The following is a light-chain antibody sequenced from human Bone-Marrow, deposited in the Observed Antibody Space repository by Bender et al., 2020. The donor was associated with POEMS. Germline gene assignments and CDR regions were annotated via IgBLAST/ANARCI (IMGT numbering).Light chain of an antibody. Sequence: NFMLTQPHSVSESPGKTVTISCTRSSGSLASDYVQWYQQRPGSAPTLIIYEDNERPSGVPDRFAGSVDSSSNSASLTISGLQPEDEADYYCQSYDSDYKVFGTGTKVTVL. V-gene: IGLV6-57*03. CDR2: EDN. J-gene: IGLJ1*01. CDR3: QSYDSDYKV. CDR1: SGSLASDY.